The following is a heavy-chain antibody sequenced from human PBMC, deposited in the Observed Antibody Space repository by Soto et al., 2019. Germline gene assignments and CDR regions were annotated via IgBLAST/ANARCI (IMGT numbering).Heavy chain of an antibody. CDR3: ARDGYSSSSGACFDY. D-gene: IGHD6-6*01. V-gene: IGHV4-34*01. CDR2: INHSGST. J-gene: IGHJ4*02. Sequence: SETLSLTCAVYGGSFSGYYWSWIRQPPGKGLEWIGEINHSGSTNYNPPLKSRVTISVDTSKNQFSLKLSSVTAADTAVYYCARDGYSSSSGACFDYWGQGTLVTVSS. CDR1: GGSFSGYY.